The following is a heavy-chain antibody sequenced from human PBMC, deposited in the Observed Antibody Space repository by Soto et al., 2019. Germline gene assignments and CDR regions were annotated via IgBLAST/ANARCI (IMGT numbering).Heavy chain of an antibody. CDR1: GGSISSGGYS. CDR3: ARYAPPEASLDY. CDR2: IYHSGST. V-gene: IGHV4-30-2*01. D-gene: IGHD2-2*01. Sequence: QLQLQESGSGLVKPSQTLSLTCAVSGGSISSGGYSWSWIRQPPGKGLEWIGYIYHSGSTYYNPSVKSRVTISVDRSKNQFSLKLSSVTGADTAVYYCARYAPPEASLDYWGQGTLVTVSS. J-gene: IGHJ4*02.